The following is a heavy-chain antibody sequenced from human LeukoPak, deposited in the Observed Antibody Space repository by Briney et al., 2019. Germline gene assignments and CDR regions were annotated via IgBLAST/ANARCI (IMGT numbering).Heavy chain of an antibody. CDR2: MFPSGST. J-gene: IGHJ2*01. Sequence: SETLSLTCTVSGGSISSGSYYWSWIRQPAGKGLEWIGCMFPSGSTNYSPSLKSRVTISVDTSKNQVSLKLNSVTAAHTPVYYCARGCRDGYSNYWYFDLWGRGTLATVSS. V-gene: IGHV4-61*02. D-gene: IGHD5-24*01. CDR3: ARGCRDGYSNYWYFDL. CDR1: GGSISSGSYY.